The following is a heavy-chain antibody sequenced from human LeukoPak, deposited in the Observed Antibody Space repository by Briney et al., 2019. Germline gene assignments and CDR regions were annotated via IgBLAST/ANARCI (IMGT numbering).Heavy chain of an antibody. CDR3: AGTPYDFWSGYYFLDY. D-gene: IGHD3-3*01. J-gene: IGHJ4*02. Sequence: PSQTLSLTCSVSGGSISSGPYFWSWIRQSPGQGLEWIGYIWPSGSTNYNPSLKSRVTISVDTSKNQFSLKLSSVTAADTAVYYCAGTPYDFWSGYYFLDYWGQGTLVTVSS. CDR2: IWPSGST. CDR1: GGSISSGPYF. V-gene: IGHV4-30-2*06.